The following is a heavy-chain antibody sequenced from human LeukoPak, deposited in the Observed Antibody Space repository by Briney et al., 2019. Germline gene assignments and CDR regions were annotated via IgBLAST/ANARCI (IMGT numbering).Heavy chain of an antibody. V-gene: IGHV1-69*01. J-gene: IGHJ4*02. CDR3: ARNIITFGGVIVGFDY. D-gene: IGHD3-16*02. CDR1: GGTFIIYA. Sequence: AASVKVSCKASGGTFIIYAISCVRQAPGQGLEWMGGIIPIFGTSNYAQKFQGRVTITADESTSTAYMELSSLRSEDKAVYYCARNIITFGGVIVGFDYWGQGTLVTVSS. CDR2: IIPIFGTS.